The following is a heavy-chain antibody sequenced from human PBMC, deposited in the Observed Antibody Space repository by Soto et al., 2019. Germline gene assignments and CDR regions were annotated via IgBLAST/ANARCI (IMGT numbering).Heavy chain of an antibody. Sequence: QPGGSLRLSCAASGFTFRSYAMHWVRQAPGKGQECVAVISYDGSNKFYRDSVKGRFTISRDNSKNTLYLQINSLRYEDTAVYYCARGDREDIAVVVGARPGEYGVDVWGQGTTVTV. CDR1: GFTFRSYA. CDR3: ARGDREDIAVVVGARPGEYGVDV. V-gene: IGHV3-30-3*01. D-gene: IGHD2-15*01. J-gene: IGHJ6*02. CDR2: ISYDGSNK.